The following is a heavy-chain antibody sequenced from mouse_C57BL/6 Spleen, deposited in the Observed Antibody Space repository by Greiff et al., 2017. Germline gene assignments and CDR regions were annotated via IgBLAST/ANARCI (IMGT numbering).Heavy chain of an antibody. CDR1: GYTFTSYW. CDR3: ARHYYGSSDYFDY. Sequence: VQLQQPGAELVKPGASVKLSCKASGYTFTSYWMHWVKQRPGRGLEWIGRIDPKSGGTKYNEKFKSKATLTVDKPSSTAYMQLSSLTSEDSAVYYCARHYYGSSDYFDYWGQGTTLTVSS. J-gene: IGHJ2*01. V-gene: IGHV1-72*01. D-gene: IGHD1-1*01. CDR2: IDPKSGGT.